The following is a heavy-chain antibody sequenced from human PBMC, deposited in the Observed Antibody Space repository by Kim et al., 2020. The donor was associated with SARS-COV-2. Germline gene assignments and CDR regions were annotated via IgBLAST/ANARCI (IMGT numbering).Heavy chain of an antibody. CDR3: ARDTGSSGWYGSLNYYYGMDV. CDR1: GFTFSSYS. V-gene: IGHV3-48*02. CDR2: ISSSSSTI. J-gene: IGHJ6*02. D-gene: IGHD6-19*01. Sequence: GGSLRLSCAASGFTFSSYSMNWVRQAPGKGLEWVSYISSSSSTIYYADSVKGRFTISRDNAKNSLYLQMNSLRDEDTAVYYCARDTGSSGWYGSLNYYYGMDVWGQGTTVTVSS.